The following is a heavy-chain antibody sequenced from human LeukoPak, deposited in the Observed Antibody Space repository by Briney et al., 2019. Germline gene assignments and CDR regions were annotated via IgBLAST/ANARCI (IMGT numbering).Heavy chain of an antibody. CDR3: ARERAIDARDWYFDL. CDR1: GFTVSSNY. V-gene: IGHV3-53*01. J-gene: IGHJ2*01. D-gene: IGHD2-2*01. CDR2: IYSGGST. Sequence: GGSLRLSCAASGFTVSSNYMSWVRQAPGKGLEWVSVIYSGGSTYYADSVKGRFTISRDNSKNTLYLQMNSLRAEDTAVYYCARERAIDARDWYFDLWGRGTLVTVSS.